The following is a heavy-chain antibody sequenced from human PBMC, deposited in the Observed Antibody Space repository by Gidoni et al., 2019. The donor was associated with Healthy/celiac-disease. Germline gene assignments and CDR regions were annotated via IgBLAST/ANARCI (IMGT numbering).Heavy chain of an antibody. D-gene: IGHD2-15*01. J-gene: IGHJ6*02. V-gene: IGHV3-21*01. CDR3: ARDECRVVVVAATPKYYYYGMDV. CDR1: GFTFSSYS. CDR2: ISSSSSYI. Sequence: EVQLVESGGGLVKPGGSLRLSCASSGFTFSSYSMNWVRQAPGKGLEWVSAISSSSSYIYYADSVKGRFTISRDNAKNSLYLQMNSLRAEDTAVYYCARDECRVVVVAATPKYYYYGMDVWGQGTTVTVSS.